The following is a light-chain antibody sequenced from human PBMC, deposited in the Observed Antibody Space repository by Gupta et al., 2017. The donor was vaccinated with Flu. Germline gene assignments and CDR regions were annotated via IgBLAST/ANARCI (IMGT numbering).Light chain of an antibody. CDR1: SSDVGRSNY. CDR2: DVS. CDR3: SSYTSTNTFYV. J-gene: IGLJ1*01. V-gene: IGLV2-14*01. Sequence: QSALTQPASVSGSPGQWLTISCTGTSSDVGRSNYVSWYQQHPGRAPKLIIYDVSNRPSGVSSRFSGSKSGNTASLTISGLEAEDETDYYCSSYTSTNTFYVFGTGTKVTVL.